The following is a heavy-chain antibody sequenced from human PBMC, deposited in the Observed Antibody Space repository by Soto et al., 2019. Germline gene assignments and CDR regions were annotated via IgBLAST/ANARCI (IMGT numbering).Heavy chain of an antibody. CDR1: GFTFDTDW. CDR2: IMQDGSEI. D-gene: IGHD2-15*01. CDR3: ARGRVADPCDI. V-gene: IGHV3-7*01. J-gene: IGHJ3*02. Sequence: EVQLVESGGALVQPGGSLRLSCAASGFTFDTDWMNWVRQAPGKGLEWVAKIMQDGSEIYYVDSVKGRFTISRDNAKNSLYLQMNSLRGEDTAVYYCARGRVADPCDIWGQGTRVTVSS.